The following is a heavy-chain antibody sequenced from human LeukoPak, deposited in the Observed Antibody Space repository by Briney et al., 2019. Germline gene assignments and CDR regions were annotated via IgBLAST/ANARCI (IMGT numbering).Heavy chain of an antibody. CDR3: ARRSVSGYDLFHFDY. J-gene: IGHJ4*02. Sequence: SETLSLTCSVSGGSISSGPYFWSWIRQSPGQGLEWIGYIWPSGSTNYNPSLSGRVAISLDKSRNHFTLMVTAVTAADTAVYYCARRSVSGYDLFHFDYWGQGTLVTVSS. CDR2: IWPSGST. D-gene: IGHD5-12*01. CDR1: GGSISSGPYF. V-gene: IGHV4-30-2*06.